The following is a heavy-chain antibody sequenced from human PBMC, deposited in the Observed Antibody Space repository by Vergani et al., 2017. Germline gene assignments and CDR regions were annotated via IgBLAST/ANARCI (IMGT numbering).Heavy chain of an antibody. CDR3: ARGDCGILTGYRY. V-gene: IGHV1-46*03. CDR2: INPSGGHT. Sequence: QVQVVQPGAEVKKSGASVKVSCKTSGYTFSNYYMHWVRQAPGQGLEWMGIINPSGGHTNYAQKFQGRVTMTRDTSTSTVYMELSSRRSEDTAIYYCARGDCGILTGYRYWGQGTLVNVS. J-gene: IGHJ4*02. D-gene: IGHD3-9*01. CDR1: GYTFSNYY.